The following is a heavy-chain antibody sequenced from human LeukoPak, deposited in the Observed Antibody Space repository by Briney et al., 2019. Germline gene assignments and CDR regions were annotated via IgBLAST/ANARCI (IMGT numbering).Heavy chain of an antibody. CDR3: ARDRGSYGEGFFDH. CDR1: GFTVSSNY. D-gene: IGHD1-26*01. J-gene: IGHJ4*02. Sequence: GSLRLSCAASGFTVSSNYMSWVRQAPGKGLEWVSVIYSGGSTYYADSVKGRFTISRDNSKNTLFLQMNSLRAEDTAVYYCARDRGSYGEGFFDHWGQGTLVTVSS. CDR2: IYSGGST. V-gene: IGHV3-53*01.